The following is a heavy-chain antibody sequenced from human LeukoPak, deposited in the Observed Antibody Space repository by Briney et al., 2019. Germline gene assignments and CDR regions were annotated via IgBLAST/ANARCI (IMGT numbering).Heavy chain of an antibody. J-gene: IGHJ4*02. D-gene: IGHD6-13*01. CDR3: ARPPQRYSSSWYPLGY. Sequence: ASVKVSCKASGGTFSSYAISWVRQAPGQGLEWMGGIIPIFGTANYAQKFQGRVTITTDESTSTAYMELSSLRSEDTAVYHCARPPQRYSSSWYPLGYWGQGTLVNVSS. CDR2: IIPIFGTA. V-gene: IGHV1-69*05. CDR1: GGTFSSYA.